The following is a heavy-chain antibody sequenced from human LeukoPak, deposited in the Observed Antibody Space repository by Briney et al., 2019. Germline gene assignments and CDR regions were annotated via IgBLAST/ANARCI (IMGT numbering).Heavy chain of an antibody. CDR1: GGSFSGYY. D-gene: IGHD6-19*01. CDR3: ARGRFSSGGVQNAFDI. J-gene: IGHJ3*02. CDR2: INHSGST. V-gene: IGHV4-34*01. Sequence: KPSETLSLTCAVYGGSFSGYYWSWIRQPPGKGLEWIGEINHSGSTNYNPSLKSRVTISVDTSKNQFSLKLSSVTAADTAVYYCARGRFSSGGVQNAFDIWGQGTMVTVSS.